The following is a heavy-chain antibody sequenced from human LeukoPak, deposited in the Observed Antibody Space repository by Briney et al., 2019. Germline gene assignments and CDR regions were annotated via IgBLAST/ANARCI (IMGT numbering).Heavy chain of an antibody. Sequence: GGSLRLSCVASGFTFSSYWMSWVRQAPGKGLEWVSAISGSGGSTYYADSVKGRFTISRDNSKNTLYLQMNSLRAEDTAVYYCAKGDTAIVTGYYYMDVWGKGTTVTISS. V-gene: IGHV3-23*01. CDR1: GFTFSSYW. CDR3: AKGDTAIVTGYYYMDV. D-gene: IGHD5-18*01. CDR2: ISGSGGST. J-gene: IGHJ6*03.